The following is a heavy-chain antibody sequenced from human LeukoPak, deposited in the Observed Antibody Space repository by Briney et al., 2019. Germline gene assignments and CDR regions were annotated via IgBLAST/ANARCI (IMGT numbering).Heavy chain of an antibody. D-gene: IGHD6-19*01. Sequence: SGGSLRLSCAASGFSFSIYGMHWVRQAPGKGLEWVAAISYDGRNKYYADSVKGRFTISRDNSKNTLNLQMNSLRTEDTAVYYCAKDATRTSGWYYFDYWGQGTLVTVSS. CDR2: ISYDGRNK. CDR1: GFSFSIYG. J-gene: IGHJ4*02. CDR3: AKDATRTSGWYYFDY. V-gene: IGHV3-30*18.